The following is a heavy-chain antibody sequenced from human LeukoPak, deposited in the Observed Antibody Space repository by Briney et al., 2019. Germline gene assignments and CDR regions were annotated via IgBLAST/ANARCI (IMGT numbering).Heavy chain of an antibody. Sequence: GGSLRLSCAASEFIGSSNYMAWVRRAPGKGLEWVSVIYGGGKTYHADSVKGRFTISRDNSRNTLYLQMNNLRVEDTAVYFCGRDDAPLHNYGIQYWGQGTLVTVSS. CDR3: GRDDAPLHNYGIQY. J-gene: IGHJ4*02. CDR1: EFIGSSNY. V-gene: IGHV3-53*01. D-gene: IGHD5-24*01. CDR2: IYGGGKT.